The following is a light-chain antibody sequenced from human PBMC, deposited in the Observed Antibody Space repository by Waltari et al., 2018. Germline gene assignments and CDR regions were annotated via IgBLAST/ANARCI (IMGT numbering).Light chain of an antibody. J-gene: IGLJ2*01. Sequence: SYVLTQPPSVSVAPGQTATITCGGNNIASKSVHWYQQKPGQAPVVVVYNDDHRPSGIPERFSGADSGNTATLTITMVEAGDEADYYCQVWDSSDDYEVFGGGTKLTVL. CDR2: NDD. CDR1: NIASKS. V-gene: IGLV3-21*02. CDR3: QVWDSSDDYEV.